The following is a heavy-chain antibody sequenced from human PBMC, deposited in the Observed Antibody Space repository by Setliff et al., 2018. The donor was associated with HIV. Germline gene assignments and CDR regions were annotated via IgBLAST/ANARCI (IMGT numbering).Heavy chain of an antibody. D-gene: IGHD3-3*01. CDR2: ISPYNGDT. V-gene: IGHV1-18*01. Sequence: ASVKVSCKASGYPFTSYGLCWVRQAPGQGLEWMGWISPYNGDTYYDEKFQGRVTMTTDTSTSTASMELTSLRSDGTAVYYCARMNAYYNVWRSTYYFDYWGQGTQVTVSS. J-gene: IGHJ4*02. CDR1: GYPFTSYG. CDR3: ARMNAYYNVWRSTYYFDY.